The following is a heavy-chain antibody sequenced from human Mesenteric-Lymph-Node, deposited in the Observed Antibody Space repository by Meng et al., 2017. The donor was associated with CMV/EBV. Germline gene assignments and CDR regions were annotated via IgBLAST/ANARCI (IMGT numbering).Heavy chain of an antibody. J-gene: IGHJ2*01. CDR1: FSGSY. D-gene: IGHD4/OR15-4a*01. Sequence: FSGSYWSWIRQPPGKGLEWIGEINHSGSTNYNPSLKSRVTISVDTSKNQFSLKLRTVTAADTAVYYCARIRYDYGGYMTRKNWYFDLWGRGTLVTVSS. CDR3: ARIRYDYGGYMTRKNWYFDL. CDR2: INHSGST. V-gene: IGHV4-34*01.